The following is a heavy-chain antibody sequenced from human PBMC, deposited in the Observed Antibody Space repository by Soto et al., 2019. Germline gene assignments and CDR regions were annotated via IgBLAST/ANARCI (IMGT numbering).Heavy chain of an antibody. D-gene: IGHD4-17*01. CDR2: ISYDGRNK. Sequence: QVQLVQSGGDVVQPGRSLRLSCEGSGFTFSRFQMHWVRQAPGKGLEWVAVISYDGRNKQYADSVKGRFTISRDNPRNTLFLQMNSRKPEDTAVYYCARADYGDDYRGVWGQGTLVAVSS. CDR1: GFTFSRFQ. J-gene: IGHJ4*02. CDR3: ARADYGDDYRGV. V-gene: IGHV3-30-3*01.